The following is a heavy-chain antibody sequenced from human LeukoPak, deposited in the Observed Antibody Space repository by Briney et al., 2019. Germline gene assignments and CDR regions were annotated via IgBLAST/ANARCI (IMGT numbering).Heavy chain of an antibody. V-gene: IGHV4-61*02. CDR1: GGSISSGTYY. CDR2: IYTSGNT. Sequence: PSETLSLTCSVSGGSISSGTYYWNWIRQPAGKRLEWIGRIYTSGNTYYNPSLKSRVTISVDTSKNQFSLNLTSVTAADTAVYYCATSRFSGGLGRFDPWGQGTLVTVSS. D-gene: IGHD3-10*01. J-gene: IGHJ5*02. CDR3: ATSRFSGGLGRFDP.